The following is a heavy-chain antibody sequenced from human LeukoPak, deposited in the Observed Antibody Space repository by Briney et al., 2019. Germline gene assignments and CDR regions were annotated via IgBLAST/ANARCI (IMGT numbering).Heavy chain of an antibody. CDR3: ARGKQQLIDYFDY. Sequence: ASVKVSCKASGGTFSSYAISWVRQAPGQGLEWMGGIIPIFGTANYAQKFQGRVTITADESTSTAYMELSSPRSEDTAVYYCARGKQQLIDYFDYWGQGTLVTVSS. CDR2: IIPIFGTA. CDR1: GGTFSSYA. V-gene: IGHV1-69*13. D-gene: IGHD6-13*01. J-gene: IGHJ4*02.